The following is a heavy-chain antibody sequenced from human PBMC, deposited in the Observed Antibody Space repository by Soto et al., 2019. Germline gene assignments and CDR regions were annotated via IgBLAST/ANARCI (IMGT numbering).Heavy chain of an antibody. CDR1: GFTFSDYY. J-gene: IGHJ2*01. V-gene: IGHV3-11*05. Sequence: QVQLVESGGGLVKPGGSLRLSCAASGFTFSDYYMSWIRQAPGKGLEWVSYISSSSSYTNYADSVKGRFTISRDNAKNALYLQMTSLRAEDTAVYYCARDPRDGYNYGNWYFDLWGRGTLVTVSS. CDR3: ARDPRDGYNYGNWYFDL. CDR2: ISSSSSYT. D-gene: IGHD5-12*01.